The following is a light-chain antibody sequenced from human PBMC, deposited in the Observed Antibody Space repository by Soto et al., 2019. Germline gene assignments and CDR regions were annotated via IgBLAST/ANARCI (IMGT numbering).Light chain of an antibody. V-gene: IGKV1-5*01. CDR3: QQYNSYSPWS. CDR2: DAS. CDR1: QSISSW. J-gene: IGKJ1*01. Sequence: DIQMTQSPSTLSASVGDRVNITCRASQSISSWLAWYQQKPGKAPKLLIYDASSLESGVPSRFSGSGSGTECTLTISSLQPDDFATYYCQQYNSYSPWSFGQGTKVEIK.